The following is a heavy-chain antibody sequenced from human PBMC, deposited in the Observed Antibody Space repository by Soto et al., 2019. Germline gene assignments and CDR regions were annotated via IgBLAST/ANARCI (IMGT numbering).Heavy chain of an antibody. V-gene: IGHV1-46*03. CDR3: ARDWGAQSPDAKFDY. D-gene: IGHD3-16*01. CDR2: INPSGGST. CDR1: GYTFTSYY. J-gene: IGHJ4*02. Sequence: QVQLVQSGAEVKKPGASVKVSCKASGYTFTSYYMHWVRQAPGQGLEWMGIINPSGGSTSYAQKFQGRVTMTRDTSTRTVYMELSSLRSEDTAVYYCARDWGAQSPDAKFDYWGQGTLVTVSS.